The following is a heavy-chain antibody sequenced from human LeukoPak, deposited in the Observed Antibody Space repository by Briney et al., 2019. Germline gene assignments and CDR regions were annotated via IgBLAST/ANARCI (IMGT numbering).Heavy chain of an antibody. CDR3: AKDMGQLVIAYDY. Sequence: GGSLRLSCAASGFTFSSYAMSWVRQAPGKGLEWVSGISWNSGSIGYADSVKGRFTISRDNAKNSLYLQMNSLRAEDTALYYCAKDMGQLVIAYDYWGQGTLVTVSS. CDR2: ISWNSGSI. J-gene: IGHJ4*02. V-gene: IGHV3-9*01. D-gene: IGHD6-6*01. CDR1: GFTFSSYA.